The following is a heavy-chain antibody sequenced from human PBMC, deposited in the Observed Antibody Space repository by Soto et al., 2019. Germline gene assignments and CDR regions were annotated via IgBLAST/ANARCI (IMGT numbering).Heavy chain of an antibody. CDR2: IYWDDDE. CDR3: AHRRADCSGGSCYHWFDP. D-gene: IGHD2-15*01. J-gene: IGHJ5*02. V-gene: IGHV2-5*02. CDR1: GFSLNTTEVG. Sequence: QITLKESGPTLVEPTQTLTLTCTFSGFSLNTTEVGVGWIRQPPGKALEWLGFIYWDDDERYSPSLKSRLTTTKDTSNSQVVLTTTNMDPVDTATYYCAHRRADCSGGSCYHWFDPWGQGTLVTVSS.